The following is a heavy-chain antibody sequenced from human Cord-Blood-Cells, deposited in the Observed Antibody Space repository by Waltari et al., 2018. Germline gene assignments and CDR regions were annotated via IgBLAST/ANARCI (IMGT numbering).Heavy chain of an antibody. D-gene: IGHD3-10*01. CDR1: GYTFTGYY. Sequence: QVQLVQSGAEVKKPGASVKVSCKASGYTFTGYYMHWVRQAPGQGLEWMGGTHPNRGGKNDAQKFQGRVTMTRDTSISTAYMELSRLRSDDTAVYYCARGGIGDPDYWGQGTLVTVSS. CDR3: ARGGIGDPDY. J-gene: IGHJ4*02. CDR2: THPNRGGK. V-gene: IGHV1-2*02.